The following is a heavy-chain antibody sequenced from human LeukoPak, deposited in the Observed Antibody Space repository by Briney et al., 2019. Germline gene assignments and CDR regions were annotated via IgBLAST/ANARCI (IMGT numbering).Heavy chain of an antibody. V-gene: IGHV1-69*06. Sequence: ASVKVSCKASGGTFSSYAISWVRQAPGQGLEWMGGIIPIFGTANYAQKFQGRVTITADKSTSTAYMELSSLRSEDTAVYYCARDYNYGSGSYYEESWFDPWGQGTLVTVSS. CDR3: ARDYNYGSGSYYEESWFDP. D-gene: IGHD3-10*01. J-gene: IGHJ5*02. CDR2: IIPIFGTA. CDR1: GGTFSSYA.